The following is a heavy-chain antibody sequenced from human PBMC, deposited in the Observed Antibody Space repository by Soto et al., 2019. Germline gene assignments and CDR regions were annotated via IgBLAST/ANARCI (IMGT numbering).Heavy chain of an antibody. CDR2: ISGSGGST. J-gene: IGHJ4*02. CDR1: GFTFSIYA. V-gene: IGHV3-23*01. CDR3: AKATLGGAATLIRDH. Sequence: EVQLLESGGGLVQPGGSLRLSCAAAGFTFSIYAMSWVRQAPGKGLEWVSAISGSGGSTYYADSVKGRFTISRDNSKNTLYLQLNSLRADDTAVYYCAKATLGGAATLIRDHWGQGTLVTVSS. D-gene: IGHD6-13*01.